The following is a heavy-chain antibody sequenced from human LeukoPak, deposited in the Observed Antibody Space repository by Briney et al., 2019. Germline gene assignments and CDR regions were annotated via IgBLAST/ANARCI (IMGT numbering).Heavy chain of an antibody. Sequence: GASVKVSCKASGYTFTGYYMHWVRQAPGQGLEWMGWINPNSGGTNYAQKFQGRVTMTRDTSISTAYMELSRLRSDDTAVYYCARDLGYYDSSGYYDYWGQGTLVTVSS. CDR3: ARDLGYYDSSGYYDY. CDR1: GYTFTGYY. J-gene: IGHJ4*02. V-gene: IGHV1-2*02. D-gene: IGHD3-22*01. CDR2: INPNSGGT.